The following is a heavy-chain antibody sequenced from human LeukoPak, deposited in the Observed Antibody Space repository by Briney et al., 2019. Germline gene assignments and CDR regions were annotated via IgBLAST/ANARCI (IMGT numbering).Heavy chain of an antibody. D-gene: IGHD1-26*01. J-gene: IGHJ4*02. CDR3: ARAKVGATANLMVI. Sequence: ASVKVSCKVSGYTFTDYYMHWVQQAPGQGLEWMGRINPNSGGTNYAQKFQGRVTMTRDTSISIAYMELSRLRSDDTAVYYCARAKVGATANLMVIWGQGTLVTVSS. V-gene: IGHV1-2*06. CDR2: INPNSGGT. CDR1: GYTFTDYY.